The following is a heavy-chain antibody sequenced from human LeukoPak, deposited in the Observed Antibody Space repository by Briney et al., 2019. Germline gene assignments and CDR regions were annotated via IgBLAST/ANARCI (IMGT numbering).Heavy chain of an antibody. CDR3: ARHLYPYYYYGMDV. CDR2: IYYSGST. Sequence: SETLSLTCAVSGGSISSGGYSWSWIRQPPGKGLEWIGYIYYSGSTNYNPSLKSRVTISVDTSKNQFSLKLSSVTAADTAVYYCARHLYPYYYYGMDVWGQGTTVTVSS. CDR1: GGSISSGGYS. D-gene: IGHD2-8*01. V-gene: IGHV4-61*08. J-gene: IGHJ6*02.